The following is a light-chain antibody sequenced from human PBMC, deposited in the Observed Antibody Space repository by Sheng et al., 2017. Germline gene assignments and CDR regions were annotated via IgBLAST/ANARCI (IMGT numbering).Light chain of an antibody. Sequence: DIQLTQSPSFLSASVGDRVTITCRASQGISSYLAWYQQKPGKAPKLLIYAASTLQSGVPSRFSGSGSGTEFTLTISSLQPEDFATYYCQQLNSYLFTFGPGTKRGYQT. CDR3: QQLNSYLFT. CDR1: QGISSY. J-gene: IGKJ3*01. CDR2: AAS. V-gene: IGKV1-9*01.